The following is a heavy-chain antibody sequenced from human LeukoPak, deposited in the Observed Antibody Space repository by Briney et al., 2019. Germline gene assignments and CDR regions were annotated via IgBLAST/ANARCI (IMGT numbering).Heavy chain of an antibody. CDR2: IYHSGST. V-gene: IGHV4-59*12. Sequence: SETLSLTCTVSGGSISSYYWSWIRQPPGKGLEWIGYIYHSGSTYYNPSLKSRVTISVDRSKNQFSLKLSSVTAADTAVYYCARGLAGGWFDPWGQGTLVTVSS. D-gene: IGHD3-10*01. J-gene: IGHJ5*02. CDR3: ARGLAGGWFDP. CDR1: GGSISSYY.